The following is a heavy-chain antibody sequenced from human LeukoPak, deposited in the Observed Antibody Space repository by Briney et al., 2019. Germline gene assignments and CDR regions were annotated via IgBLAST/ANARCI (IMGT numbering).Heavy chain of an antibody. CDR3: ARWAQQRHFDY. V-gene: IGHV3-48*01. D-gene: IGHD6-13*01. CDR2: ISSGSSII. CDR1: GFTFSTYS. J-gene: IGHJ4*02. Sequence: GGSLRLSCAASGFTFSTYSMNWVRQAPGKGLEWVSHISSGSSIIYYADSVKGRFTISRDNAKNSLYLQMNSLRAEDTAVYYCARWAQQRHFDYWGQGILVTVSS.